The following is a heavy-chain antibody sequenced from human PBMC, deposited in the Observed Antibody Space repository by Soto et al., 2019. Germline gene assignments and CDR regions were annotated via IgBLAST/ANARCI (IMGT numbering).Heavy chain of an antibody. Sequence: GGSLRLSCAASGFTFSSYTMSWVRQAPGKGLEWVSTTLGGGDTSSYADSVKGRFTISRDNSKDTLFLQMNSLSAEDTALYYCAKVVYSGSYGHFGSWGQGTLVTVSS. J-gene: IGHJ4*02. CDR3: AKVVYSGSYGHFGS. CDR2: TLGGGDTS. V-gene: IGHV3-23*01. CDR1: GFTFSSYT. D-gene: IGHD1-26*01.